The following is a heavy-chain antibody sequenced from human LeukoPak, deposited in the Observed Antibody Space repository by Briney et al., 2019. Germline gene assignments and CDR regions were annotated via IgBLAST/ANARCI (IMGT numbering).Heavy chain of an antibody. CDR2: INPDSGDT. Sequence: GASVKVSCKTSRYTFTGYYMHWVRQAPGQGLEWMGWINPDSGDTKYAQNLQGRVTMTTDTSTGTAYMELRSLRSDDTAVYYCTRDLPYSSSWESIDYWGQGTLVTVSS. J-gene: IGHJ4*02. CDR3: TRDLPYSSSWESIDY. V-gene: IGHV1-2*02. D-gene: IGHD6-13*01. CDR1: RYTFTGYY.